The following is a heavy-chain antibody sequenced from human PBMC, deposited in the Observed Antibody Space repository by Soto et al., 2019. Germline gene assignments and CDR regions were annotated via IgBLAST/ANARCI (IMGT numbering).Heavy chain of an antibody. Sequence: SETLSLTCGVCGGSFSAYSWTWLCQSPGKGLEWIGEITHGGSTDYNPALKSRLVMSVDASKNQFSLRVTSVTAADAAAYFCARARFDSWSHIYYGLDVWGQGTTVTVSS. CDR3: ARARFDSWSHIYYGLDV. CDR2: ITHGGST. J-gene: IGHJ6*02. V-gene: IGHV4-34*01. D-gene: IGHD3-3*01. CDR1: GGSFSAYS.